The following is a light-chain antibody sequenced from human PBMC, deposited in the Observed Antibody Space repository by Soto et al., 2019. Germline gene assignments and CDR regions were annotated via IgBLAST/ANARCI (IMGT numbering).Light chain of an antibody. Sequence: DIQMTDSPSSVSASVGDRVTITCRASQSTTYWLAWYQQKPGRAHNLLIYDVFNLQSGVPSRFSGIGPAKKFNLTISRLQSYDSPSYYYHRYYNLSFNFVQGNK. CDR3: HRYYNLSFN. CDR2: DVF. V-gene: IGKV1-5*01. J-gene: IGKJ2*01. CDR1: QSTTYW.